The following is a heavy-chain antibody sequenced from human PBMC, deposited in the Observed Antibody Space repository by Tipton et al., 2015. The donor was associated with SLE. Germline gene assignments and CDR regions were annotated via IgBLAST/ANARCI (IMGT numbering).Heavy chain of an antibody. CDR3: ARDHGITMIGEY. J-gene: IGHJ4*02. Sequence: TLSLTCTVSGGSISSSSYYWGWIRQPPGKGLEWIGYIYYSGSTKYNPSLKSRVTISVDTSKNQFSLKLNSVTAADTAVYYCARDHGITMIGEYWGQGTLVTVSS. D-gene: IGHD3-22*01. CDR1: GGSISSSSYY. V-gene: IGHV4-61*01. CDR2: IYYSGST.